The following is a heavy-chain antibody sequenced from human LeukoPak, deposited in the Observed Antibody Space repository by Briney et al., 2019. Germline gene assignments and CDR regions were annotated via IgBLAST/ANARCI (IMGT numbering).Heavy chain of an antibody. CDR1: GFTFNNYA. J-gene: IGHJ4*02. Sequence: GGSLRLSCAASGFTFNNYAMSWVRQAPGKGLEWVSGISGGGARTYYPDSVKGRFTISRDNSKNTLYLQMNSLRAEDTAVYYCARRGDGGRSFDYWGQGTLVTVSS. D-gene: IGHD4-23*01. V-gene: IGHV3-23*01. CDR2: ISGGGART. CDR3: ARRGDGGRSFDY.